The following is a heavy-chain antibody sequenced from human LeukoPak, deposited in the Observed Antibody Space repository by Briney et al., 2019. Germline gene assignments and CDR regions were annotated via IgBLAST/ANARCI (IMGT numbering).Heavy chain of an antibody. CDR2: ISGGGGST. CDR3: AKDLDYYDSSGSGAT. D-gene: IGHD3-22*01. J-gene: IGHJ5*02. V-gene: IGHV3-23*01. CDR1: GFTFSSYA. Sequence: GGSLRLSCAASGFTFSSYAMSWVRQAPGKGLEWVSAISGGGGSTYYADSVKGRFTISRDNSKNTLYLQMNSLRAEDTAVYYCAKDLDYYDSSGSGATWGQGTLVTVSS.